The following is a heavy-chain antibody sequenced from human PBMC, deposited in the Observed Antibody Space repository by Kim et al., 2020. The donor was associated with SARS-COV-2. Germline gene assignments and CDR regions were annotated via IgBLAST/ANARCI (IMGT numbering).Heavy chain of an antibody. CDR2: GNSDGSST. Sequence: GGSLRLSCVASGFTFSSYWMHCVRQAPGKGLVWVSRGNSDGSSTSYADSVKGRCTISRDNARNTLYLQMNSLRAEDTAVYYCASLSTGYVWDKFDYWGQGTLVTVSS. J-gene: IGHJ4*02. V-gene: IGHV3-74*01. CDR3: ASLSTGYVWDKFDY. D-gene: IGHD3-16*01. CDR1: GFTFSSYW.